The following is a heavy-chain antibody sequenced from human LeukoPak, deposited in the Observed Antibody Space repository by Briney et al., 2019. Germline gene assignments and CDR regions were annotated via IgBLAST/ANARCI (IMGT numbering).Heavy chain of an antibody. CDR1: GFTCSNAW. CDR2: IKSKTDGGTT. D-gene: IGHD2-21*02. J-gene: IGHJ4*02. Sequence: GGSLRLSCAASGFTCSNAWMNWVRQAPGKGLEWVGRIKSKTDGGTTDYAAPVKGRFTISRDDSKNTLYLQMNSLKTEDTAVYYCTTPPYYCGGDCYFDYWGQGTLVTVSS. CDR3: TTPPYYCGGDCYFDY. V-gene: IGHV3-15*07.